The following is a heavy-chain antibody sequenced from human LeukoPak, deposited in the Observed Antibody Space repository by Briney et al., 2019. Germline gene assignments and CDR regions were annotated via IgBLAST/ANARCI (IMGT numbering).Heavy chain of an antibody. D-gene: IGHD6-13*01. V-gene: IGHV3-33*01. Sequence: GESLRLSCAASGFTFSNYGMHWVRQAPGKGLEWVAVIWYDGSYKSYGDSVKGRFTISRDNSRNTLFLQMNSLRADDTAVYYCARDTLIAAPKTGTVTRIGWFDTWGQGTLVTVSS. CDR1: GFTFSNYG. J-gene: IGHJ5*02. CDR2: IWYDGSYK. CDR3: ARDTLIAAPKTGTVTRIGWFDT.